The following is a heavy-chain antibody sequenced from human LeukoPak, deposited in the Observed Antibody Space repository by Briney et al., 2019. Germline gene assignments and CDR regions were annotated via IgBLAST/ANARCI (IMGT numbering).Heavy chain of an antibody. CDR3: ARVGSSSLDY. CDR2: ISYDGSNK. J-gene: IGHJ4*02. D-gene: IGHD6-6*01. CDR1: GFTFSSYA. Sequence: GGSLRLSCAASGFTFSSYAMHWVRQAPGKGLEWVAVISYDGSNKYYADSVKSRFTISRDNSKNTLYLQMNSLRAEGTAVYYCARVGSSSLDYWGQGTLVTVSS. V-gene: IGHV3-30-3*01.